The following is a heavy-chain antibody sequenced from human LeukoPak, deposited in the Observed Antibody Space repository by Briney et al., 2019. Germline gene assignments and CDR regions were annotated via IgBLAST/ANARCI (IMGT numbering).Heavy chain of an antibody. J-gene: IGHJ1*01. V-gene: IGHV4-59*01. CDR3: AQLAPYSPAYSQQ. CDR2: IYHSGTT. CDR1: GGSITSYL. Sequence: PSETLSLTCTVSGGSITSYLWTWIRQPPGKGLEWIGYIYHSGTTNYNPSLKGRVTISVDTSKTQFSLRLTSVTAADTAVYFCAQLAPYSPAYSQQWGQGTLVTVSS. D-gene: IGHD2-15*01.